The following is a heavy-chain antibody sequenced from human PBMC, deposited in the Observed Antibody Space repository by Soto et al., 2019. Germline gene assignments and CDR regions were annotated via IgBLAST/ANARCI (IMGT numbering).Heavy chain of an antibody. V-gene: IGHV4-34*01. Sequence: SETLSLTCAVYGGSFSGYYWSWIRQPPGKGLEWIGEINHSGSTNYNPSLKSRVTISVDTSKNQFSLKLGSVTAADTAVYYCARGIAVAGTWVGYYYYYGMDVWGQGTTVTVSS. CDR1: GGSFSGYY. J-gene: IGHJ6*02. CDR3: ARGIAVAGTWVGYYYYYGMDV. CDR2: INHSGST. D-gene: IGHD6-19*01.